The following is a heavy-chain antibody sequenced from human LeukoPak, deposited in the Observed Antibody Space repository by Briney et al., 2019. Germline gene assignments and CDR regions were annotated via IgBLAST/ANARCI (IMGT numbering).Heavy chain of an antibody. CDR2: IYHSGST. Sequence: SETLSLTCTVSGYSISGGYYWGWIRQPPGKGLGWIGSIYHSGSTYYNPSLKSRVTISVDTSKNQFSLKLSSVTAADTAVYYCARSGYSSSWYASELDVWGQGTTVTVSS. J-gene: IGHJ6*02. V-gene: IGHV4-38-2*02. D-gene: IGHD6-13*01. CDR1: GYSISGGYY. CDR3: ARSGYSSSWYASELDV.